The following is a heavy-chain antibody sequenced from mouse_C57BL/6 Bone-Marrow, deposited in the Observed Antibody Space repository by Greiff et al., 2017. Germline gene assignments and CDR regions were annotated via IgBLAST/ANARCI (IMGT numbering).Heavy chain of an antibody. CDR2: ISSGSSTI. J-gene: IGHJ3*01. CDR1: GFTFSDYG. CDR3: ARGTRFAY. Sequence: EVQRVESGGGLVKPGGSLKLSCAASGFTFSDYGMHWVRQAPGKGLEWVAYISSGSSTIYYADTVKGRFTISRDNAKNTLFLQMTSLRSEDTAMYYCARGTRFAYWGQGTLVTVSA. V-gene: IGHV5-17*01. D-gene: IGHD3-3*01.